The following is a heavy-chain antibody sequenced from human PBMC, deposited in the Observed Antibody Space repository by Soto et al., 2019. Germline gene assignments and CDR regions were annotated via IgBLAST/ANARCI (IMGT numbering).Heavy chain of an antibody. CDR2: IIPIFGTA. Sequence: QVQLVQSGAEVKKPGSSVKVSCKASGGTFSSYAISWVRQAPGQGLEWMGGIIPIFGTANYAQKFQGRVTITADESTSTAYMELSSLRSEETAVYYCARAQYYYDSSGTQWFDPWGQGTLVTVSS. CDR3: ARAQYYYDSSGTQWFDP. V-gene: IGHV1-69*01. CDR1: GGTFSSYA. D-gene: IGHD3-22*01. J-gene: IGHJ5*02.